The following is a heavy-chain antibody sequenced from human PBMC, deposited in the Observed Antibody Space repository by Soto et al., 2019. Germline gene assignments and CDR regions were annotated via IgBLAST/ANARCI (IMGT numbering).Heavy chain of an antibody. CDR2: INPSGGST. Sequence: GASVKVSCKASGYTFTSYYMHWVRQAPGQGLEWMGIINPSGGSTSYAQKFQGRVTMTRDTSTSTVYMELSSLRSEDTAVYYCARDRRAYGSGSYPFDPWGQGTLVTVSS. V-gene: IGHV1-46*03. CDR3: ARDRRAYGSGSYPFDP. D-gene: IGHD3-10*01. J-gene: IGHJ5*02. CDR1: GYTFTSYY.